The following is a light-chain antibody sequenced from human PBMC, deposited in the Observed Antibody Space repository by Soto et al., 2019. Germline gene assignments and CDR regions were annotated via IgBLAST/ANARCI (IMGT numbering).Light chain of an antibody. CDR3: QHYNSYPPWT. Sequence: DIQMTQSPSTLSASVGDRVTITCRASQSINNWLAWYQQEPGKAPKLLIYRASTLQSGVPSRFSGSGSGTGFNLTITSLQPNAFANYYCQHYNSYPPWTFGQGTTVEIK. CDR1: QSINNW. CDR2: RAS. J-gene: IGKJ1*01. V-gene: IGKV1-5*03.